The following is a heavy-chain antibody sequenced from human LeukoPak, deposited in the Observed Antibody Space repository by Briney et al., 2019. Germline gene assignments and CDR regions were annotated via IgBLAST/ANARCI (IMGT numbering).Heavy chain of an antibody. CDR2: ISGSGDIT. Sequence: GGSLRLSCAASGFTFRSYAMSWVRQAPGKGLEWVASISGSGDITYYADSVRGRFTVSRDKSINTLYLHMNSLRAEDTAVYYCAKGPTVTSGHFDYWGQGTLVTVSS. D-gene: IGHD4-11*01. CDR3: AKGPTVTSGHFDY. CDR1: GFTFRSYA. J-gene: IGHJ4*02. V-gene: IGHV3-23*01.